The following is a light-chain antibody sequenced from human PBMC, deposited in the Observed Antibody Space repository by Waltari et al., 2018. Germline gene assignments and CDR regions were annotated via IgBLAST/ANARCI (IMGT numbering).Light chain of an antibody. Sequence: QSALTQPASVSGSPGQSITISCIGTRSDVAYYNYVSWYAQQPGKAPKLIIYDVNQLPSGVANRFSGTKSGNTASLTIAGLQAEDEADYYCSSYTVSNTVVFGGGTKVTVL. J-gene: IGLJ2*01. CDR3: SSYTVSNTVV. CDR1: RSDVAYYNY. V-gene: IGLV2-14*03. CDR2: DVN.